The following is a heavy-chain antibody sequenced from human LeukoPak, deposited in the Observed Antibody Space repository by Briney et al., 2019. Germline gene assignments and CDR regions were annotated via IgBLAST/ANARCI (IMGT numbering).Heavy chain of an antibody. CDR2: ISAYNGNT. CDR1: GYTFTSYG. D-gene: IGHD3-22*01. Sequence: ASVKVSCKASGYTFTSYGISWVRQAPGQGLEWMGWISAYNGNTNYAQKLQGRVTMTTDTSTSTAYMELRSLRSDDTAVYYCARDYYHYYDSSGYYYRAFDIWGQGTMVTVSS. CDR3: ARDYYHYYDSSGYYYRAFDI. V-gene: IGHV1-18*01. J-gene: IGHJ3*02.